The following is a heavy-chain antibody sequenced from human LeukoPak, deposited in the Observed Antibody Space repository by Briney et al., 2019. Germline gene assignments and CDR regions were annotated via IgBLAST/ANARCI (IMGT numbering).Heavy chain of an antibody. Sequence: GGSLRLSCVASGFSFSNHGMHWVRQAPGKGLEWVSVIASDGGAKLYADPVKGRFTLSRDNSKNMFFLQMNFLTVEDTAIYYCAREATWGQWYFDHWGQGTPVTVSS. CDR1: GFSFSNHG. D-gene: IGHD6-19*01. V-gene: IGHV3-30*03. CDR3: AREATWGQWYFDH. J-gene: IGHJ4*02. CDR2: IASDGGAK.